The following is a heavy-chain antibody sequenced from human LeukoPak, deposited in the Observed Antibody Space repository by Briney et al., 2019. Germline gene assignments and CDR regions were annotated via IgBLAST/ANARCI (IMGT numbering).Heavy chain of an antibody. D-gene: IGHD1-1*01. V-gene: IGHV3-33*01. CDR1: EFTFTTYG. Sequence: GGSLRLSCAASEFTFTTYGMHWVRQAPAKGLEWVAFIYYDGSNIYYADYVKGRFTISRDISKNTLYLQMDSLRAEDTAIYYCARDWKTNSFDYWGQGTLVTVSS. CDR2: IYYDGSNI. CDR3: ARDWKTNSFDY. J-gene: IGHJ4*02.